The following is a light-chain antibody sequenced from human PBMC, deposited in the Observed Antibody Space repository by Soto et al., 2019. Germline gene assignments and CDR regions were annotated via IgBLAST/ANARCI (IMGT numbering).Light chain of an antibody. J-gene: IGLJ2*01. CDR2: TYA. CDR1: SSNIGTYT. CDR3: AAWDDRVNGVV. V-gene: IGLV1-44*01. Sequence: QSVLTQPPSVSGTPGQSITISCSGSSSNIGTYTLNWYQHLPGTAPPLLFSTYAQRPSGGGDRVSGSKSGTSASLAISGVQSEDEADYYCAAWDDRVNGVVFGGGTKLTVL.